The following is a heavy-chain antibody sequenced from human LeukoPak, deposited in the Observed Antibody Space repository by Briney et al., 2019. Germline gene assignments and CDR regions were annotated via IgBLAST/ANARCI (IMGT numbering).Heavy chain of an antibody. CDR3: AKGYSYGAYYYGIDV. CDR1: GFTFSNYA. V-gene: IGHV3-23*01. J-gene: IGHJ6*02. Sequence: PGGSLRLSCAASGFTFSNYAMSWVRQAPGKGLEWVSALSGSGGRSTYYADSVKGRFTISRDNSKNTLYLQMNSLRVEDTAVYYCAKGYSYGAYYYGIDVWGQGTTVTVSS. CDR2: LSGSGGRST. D-gene: IGHD5-18*01.